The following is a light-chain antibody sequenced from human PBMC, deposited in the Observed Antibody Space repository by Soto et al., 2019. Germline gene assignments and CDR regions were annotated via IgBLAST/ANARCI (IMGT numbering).Light chain of an antibody. CDR3: QQYSHCSPYT. J-gene: IGKJ2*01. CDR2: KAS. Sequence: DIQMTQSPSTLSASVGDRVTITCRASQSISSWLAWYLQKPGKAPKLLIYKASTLQDAVTSRFRSNQSRKEFTLTTSRLQPDDLVTSYCQQYSHCSPYTFGQGTKLEIK. V-gene: IGKV1-5*03. CDR1: QSISSW.